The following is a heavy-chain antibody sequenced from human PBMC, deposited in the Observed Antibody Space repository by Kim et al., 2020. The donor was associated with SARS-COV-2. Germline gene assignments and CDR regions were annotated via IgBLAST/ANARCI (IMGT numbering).Heavy chain of an antibody. CDR2: INPNKGVT. Sequence: ASVKVSCKASGYTFTDYYMHWVRQAPGQGLEWMGWINPNKGVTNYAQKFQGRVTMTRDTSISTAYMELISLRSDDTAVYYCAKDREDWGIKDFDSWGQGTLVTVSS. CDR3: AKDREDWGIKDFDS. CDR1: GYTFTDYY. J-gene: IGHJ4*02. D-gene: IGHD7-27*01. V-gene: IGHV1-2*02.